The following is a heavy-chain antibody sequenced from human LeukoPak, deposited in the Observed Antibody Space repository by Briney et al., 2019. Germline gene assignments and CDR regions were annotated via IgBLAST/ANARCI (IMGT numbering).Heavy chain of an antibody. CDR2: VYSVGTT. J-gene: IGHJ5*02. CDR1: GFTVSSNF. V-gene: IGHV3-53*01. D-gene: IGHD1-26*01. Sequence: PGGSLRLSCAASGFTVSSNFMSWVRQAPGKGLEWVSVVYSVGTTYYADSVKGRFTISRDTSRNTLSLQMNSLRVDDTAVYYCVWSLNSGSYADLWGQGTLITVSS. CDR3: VWSLNSGSYADL.